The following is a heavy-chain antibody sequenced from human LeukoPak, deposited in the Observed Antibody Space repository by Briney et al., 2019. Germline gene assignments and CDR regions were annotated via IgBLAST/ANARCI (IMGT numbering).Heavy chain of an antibody. CDR1: GGSISSSSYY. CDR3: ARVGDGYNYDYYMDV. J-gene: IGHJ6*03. Sequence: PSETLSLTCTVSGGSISSSSYYWGWIRQPPGTELEWIGSIYYSGSTYYNPSLKSRVTISVDTSKNQFSLKLSSVTAADTAVYYCARVGDGYNYDYYMDVWGKGTTVTASS. V-gene: IGHV4-39*07. CDR2: IYYSGST. D-gene: IGHD5-24*01.